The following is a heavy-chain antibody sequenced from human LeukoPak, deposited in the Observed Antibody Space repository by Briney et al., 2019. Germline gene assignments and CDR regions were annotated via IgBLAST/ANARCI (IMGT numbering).Heavy chain of an antibody. Sequence: ASVKVSCKASGYPFTSYDINWVRQATGQGLEWMGWMNPNSGNTGYAQKFQGRVTMTRNTSISTAYMELSSLRSEDTAVYYCARGYDYLYAEYFQHWGQGTLVTVSS. CDR2: MNPNSGNT. CDR3: ARGYDYLYAEYFQH. V-gene: IGHV1-8*01. J-gene: IGHJ1*01. D-gene: IGHD4-11*01. CDR1: GYPFTSYD.